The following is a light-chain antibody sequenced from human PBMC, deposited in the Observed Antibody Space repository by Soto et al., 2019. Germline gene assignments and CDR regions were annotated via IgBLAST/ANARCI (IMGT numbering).Light chain of an antibody. CDR1: QSISSW. CDR2: DAS. CDR3: QQYNSYSPT. J-gene: IGKJ1*01. V-gene: IGKV1-5*01. Sequence: DIQLTQSPSSLSASVGDRVIITCRAGQSISSWLAWYQQKPGKAPKLLIYDASSLESGVPSRFSGSGSGTEFTLTISSLQPDDFATYYCQQYNSYSPTFGQGTKVDIK.